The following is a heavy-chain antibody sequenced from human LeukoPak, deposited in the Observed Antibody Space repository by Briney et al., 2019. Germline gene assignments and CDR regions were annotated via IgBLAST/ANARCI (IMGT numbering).Heavy chain of an antibody. V-gene: IGHV3-21*01. CDR2: ISSSSNYI. J-gene: IGHJ4*02. CDR1: GFTFSHYS. Sequence: GGSLRLSCAASGFTFSHYSMNWVRQAPGNGLEWVSSISSSSNYIYYADSVKGRFSISRDNAKNSVYLQMNSLRAEDTAAYYCARVRARYGVVVAATSDYWGQGTLVTVSS. D-gene: IGHD2-15*01. CDR3: ARVRARYGVVVAATSDY.